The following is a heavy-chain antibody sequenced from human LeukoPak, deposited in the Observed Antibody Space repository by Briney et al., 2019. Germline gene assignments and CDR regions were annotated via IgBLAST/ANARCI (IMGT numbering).Heavy chain of an antibody. V-gene: IGHV3-72*01. CDR3: VTDYYESSGSTYYFDY. CDR1: GFTFSDLY. D-gene: IGHD3-22*01. Sequence: GGSLRLSCAASGFTFSDLYMDWVRQAPGKGLEWVGRTRNRPNSYTTEYAASVKGRFTISRDDSKNSLYLQMNSLKTEDTAVYYCVTDYYESSGSTYYFDYWGQGTLVTASS. CDR2: TRNRPNSYTT. J-gene: IGHJ4*02.